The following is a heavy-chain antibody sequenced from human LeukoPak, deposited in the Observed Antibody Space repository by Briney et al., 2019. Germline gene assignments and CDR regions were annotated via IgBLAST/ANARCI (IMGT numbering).Heavy chain of an antibody. CDR3: AEEGYCSGGSCYSDGMDV. J-gene: IGHJ6*02. D-gene: IGHD2-15*01. Sequence: PGGSLRLSCAASGFTFSSYAMSWVRQAPGKGLEWVSAISGSGGSTYYADSVKGRFTISRDNSKNTLYLQMNSLRAEDTAVYYCAEEGYCSGGSCYSDGMDVWGQGTTVTVSS. V-gene: IGHV3-23*01. CDR1: GFTFSSYA. CDR2: ISGSGGST.